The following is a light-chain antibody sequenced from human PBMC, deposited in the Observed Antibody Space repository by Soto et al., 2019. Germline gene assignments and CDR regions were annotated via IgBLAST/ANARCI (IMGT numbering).Light chain of an antibody. J-gene: IGLJ1*01. CDR1: SSDVGGYNY. CDR2: QIS. V-gene: IGLV2-14*01. CDR3: SSYISTNNLPYV. Sequence: QSALTQPASMSGSPGQSITISCTGTSSDVGGYNYVSWYQHHPGKVPKLIIYQISNRPSGVSNRFSGSKSGNTASLTISGLQAEDEADYYCSSYISTNNLPYVFGTVTKLTVL.